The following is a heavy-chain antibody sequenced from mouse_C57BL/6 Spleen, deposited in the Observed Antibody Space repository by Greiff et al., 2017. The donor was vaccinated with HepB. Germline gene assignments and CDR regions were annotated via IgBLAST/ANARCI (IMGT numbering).Heavy chain of an antibody. CDR1: GYTFTSYW. Sequence: QVQLQQSGAELVMPGASVKLSCKASGYTFTSYWMHWVKQRPGQGLEWIGEIDPSDSYTNYNQKFKGKSTLTVDKSSSTAYMQLSSLTSEDSAVYYCARSERTLWYFDVWGTGTTVTVSS. CDR3: ARSERTLWYFDV. V-gene: IGHV1-69*01. CDR2: IDPSDSYT. J-gene: IGHJ1*03.